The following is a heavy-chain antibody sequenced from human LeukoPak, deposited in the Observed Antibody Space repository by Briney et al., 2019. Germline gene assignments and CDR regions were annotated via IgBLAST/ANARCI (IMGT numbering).Heavy chain of an antibody. V-gene: IGHV5-51*01. CDR1: GYSFTSYW. Sequence: GESLKISCKGSGYSFTSYWIGWVRQMPGKGLEWMGIIYPGDSDTRYSPSFQGQVTISADKSISTAYLQWSSLKASDTAMYYCARQEYCSGGSCYTWFDPWGQGTLVIVSS. J-gene: IGHJ5*02. CDR2: IYPGDSDT. D-gene: IGHD2-15*01. CDR3: ARQEYCSGGSCYTWFDP.